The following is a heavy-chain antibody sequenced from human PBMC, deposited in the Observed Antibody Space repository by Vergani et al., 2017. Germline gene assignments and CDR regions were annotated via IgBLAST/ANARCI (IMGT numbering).Heavy chain of an antibody. V-gene: IGHV3-33*01. J-gene: IGHJ4*02. Sequence: QVQLVESGGGVVQPGRSLRLSCAASGFRFSSYGMNWVRQAPGKGLEWVAVIWYDGSNKYYADSVKGRFTISRDNSQNTVNLQMNSLRAEDTAVYYCARNLGYCSSTSCLSTDYWGQGTLVTVSS. CDR2: IWYDGSNK. CDR3: ARNLGYCSSTSCLSTDY. CDR1: GFRFSSYG. D-gene: IGHD2-2*01.